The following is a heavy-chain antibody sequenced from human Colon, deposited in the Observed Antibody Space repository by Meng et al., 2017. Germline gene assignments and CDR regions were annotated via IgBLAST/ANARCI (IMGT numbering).Heavy chain of an antibody. J-gene: IGHJ4*02. CDR1: GFTFSSYA. CDR2: ISYDGSNK. Sequence: SLKISCAASGFTFSSYAMHWVRQAPGKGLEWVAVISYDGSNKYYADSVKGRFTISRDNSKNTLYLQMNSLRAEDTAVYYCARELSVGGQGTLVTVSS. CDR3: ARELSV. V-gene: IGHV3-30*01. D-gene: IGHD3-10*01.